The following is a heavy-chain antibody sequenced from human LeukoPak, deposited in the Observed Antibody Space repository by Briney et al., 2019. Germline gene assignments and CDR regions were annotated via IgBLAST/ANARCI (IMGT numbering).Heavy chain of an antibody. Sequence: GGSLRLSCAASGFTFSSHGMNWVRQAPGKGLEWVSAISGSGGSTYYADSVKGRFTISRDNSKNTLYLQMNSLRAEDTAVYYCAKDRITMVRGVGDYWGQGTLVTVSS. CDR2: ISGSGGST. J-gene: IGHJ4*02. CDR3: AKDRITMVRGVGDY. D-gene: IGHD3-10*01. CDR1: GFTFSSHG. V-gene: IGHV3-23*01.